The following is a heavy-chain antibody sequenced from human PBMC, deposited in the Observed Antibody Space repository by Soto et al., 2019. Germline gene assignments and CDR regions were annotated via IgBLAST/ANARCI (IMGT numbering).Heavy chain of an antibody. D-gene: IGHD5-12*01. J-gene: IGHJ4*02. V-gene: IGHV3-23*01. CDR3: SRPGYSNYDSDY. CDR2: IRGSGSST. CDR1: GFTFSSHA. Sequence: PGGSLRLSCAASGFTFSSHALSWVRQAPGQGLEWVSSIRGSGSSTYYADSVKGRFTISRDNSNNTAYLQMNSLKTEDTTVYYCSRPGYSNYDSDYWGQGTLVTVSS.